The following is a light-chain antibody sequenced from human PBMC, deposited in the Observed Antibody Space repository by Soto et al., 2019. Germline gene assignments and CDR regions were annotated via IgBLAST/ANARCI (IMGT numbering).Light chain of an antibody. CDR3: SSFAGSPVV. J-gene: IGLJ2*01. CDR1: SSNIGSNC. Sequence: QSVLTQPPSASGTPGQRVTISCSGSSSNIGSNCVNWYRQLPGTAPKLLIYSNNQRPSGVPDRFSGSKSGTSASLAISGLQSEDEADYYCSSFAGSPVVFGAGTKVTVL. V-gene: IGLV1-44*01. CDR2: SNN.